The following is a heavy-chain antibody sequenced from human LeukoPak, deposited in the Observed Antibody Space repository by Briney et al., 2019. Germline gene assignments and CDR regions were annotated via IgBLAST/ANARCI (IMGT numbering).Heavy chain of an antibody. Sequence: SETLSLTCTVSGGSISSYFWSWLRQPPGEGLEWIGFISSGGDTNYNPSLKSRVSISETTSKGQFSLELSSVTAADTAVYYCASHGDCGGTNCLAFDVWGQGAMVIVSS. D-gene: IGHD2-21*01. CDR3: ASHGDCGGTNCLAFDV. CDR2: ISSGGDT. V-gene: IGHV4-4*09. CDR1: GGSISSYF. J-gene: IGHJ3*01.